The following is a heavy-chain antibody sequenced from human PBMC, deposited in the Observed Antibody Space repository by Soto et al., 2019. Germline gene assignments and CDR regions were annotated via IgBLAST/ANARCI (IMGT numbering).Heavy chain of an antibody. Sequence: GASVKVSCKASGYTFTVYNMHWVRQAPGQGLEWMGWVNPNSGGTNYAQKFQGRVTMTRDTSISTAYMELSRLRSDDTAVYYCARSQGKITIFGVVIRENYYYYGMDVWGQGTTVTVSS. CDR1: GYTFTVYN. CDR3: ARSQGKITIFGVVIRENYYYYGMDV. D-gene: IGHD3-3*01. J-gene: IGHJ6*02. CDR2: VNPNSGGT. V-gene: IGHV1-2*02.